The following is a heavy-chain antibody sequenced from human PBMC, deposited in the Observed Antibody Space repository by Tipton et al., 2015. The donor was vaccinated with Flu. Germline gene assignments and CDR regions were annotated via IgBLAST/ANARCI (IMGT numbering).Heavy chain of an antibody. V-gene: IGHV4-38-2*02. D-gene: IGHD3-22*01. J-gene: IGHJ3*02. Sequence: TLSLTCTVSGYSISSGYYWGWIRQPPGKGLEWIGSIYHSGSTYYNPSLKSRVTISVDTSKNQFSLKLSSVTAADTAGYYCARPRITMIVADAFDIWGQGTMVTVST. CDR3: ARPRITMIVADAFDI. CDR1: GYSISSGYY. CDR2: IYHSGST.